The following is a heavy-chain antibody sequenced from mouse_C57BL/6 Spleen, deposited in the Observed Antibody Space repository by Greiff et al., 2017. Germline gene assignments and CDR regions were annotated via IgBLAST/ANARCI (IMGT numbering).Heavy chain of an antibody. CDR3: ARHGYYGSNYAMDY. J-gene: IGHJ4*01. CDR2: ISSGGSYT. D-gene: IGHD1-1*01. CDR1: GFTFSSYG. Sequence: DVKLVESGGDLVKPGGSLKLSCAASGFTFSSYGMYWVRQTPDKRLEWVATISSGGSYTYYPDSVKGRFTIYRDKSKNTLYLQMSSLKSEDTAMYYCARHGYYGSNYAMDYWGQGTSVTVSS. V-gene: IGHV5-6*02.